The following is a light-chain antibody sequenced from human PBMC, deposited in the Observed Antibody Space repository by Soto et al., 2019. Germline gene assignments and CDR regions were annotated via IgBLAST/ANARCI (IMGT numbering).Light chain of an antibody. CDR2: DVS. J-gene: IGLJ2*01. CDR1: SSDVRGYNY. V-gene: IGLV2-14*03. Sequence: QSALTQPASVSGSPGQSITISCTGTSSDVRGYNYVSWYQQHPGKAPKLMIYDVSNRPSGVSNRFSGSKSGNTASLTISGLQAEDEADYYCSSYRSGSTLVFGGGTKLTVL. CDR3: SSYRSGSTLV.